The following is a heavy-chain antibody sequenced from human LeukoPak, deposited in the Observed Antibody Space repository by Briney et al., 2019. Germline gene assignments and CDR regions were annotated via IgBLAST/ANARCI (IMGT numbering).Heavy chain of an antibody. V-gene: IGHV3-48*03. Sequence: GGSLRLSCAASRFTCSSYEMKWLAQAPGKGLEWVSYISSSGSTIYYADPVRGRFTISRDNATTSLELQMTSLRAEDTAVCDCVRGPYASGSYSLYAYGSVFDYWGQGTLVTVPS. CDR3: VRGPYASGSYSLYAYGSVFDY. CDR1: RFTCSSYE. D-gene: IGHD3-10*01. CDR2: ISSSGSTI. J-gene: IGHJ4*02.